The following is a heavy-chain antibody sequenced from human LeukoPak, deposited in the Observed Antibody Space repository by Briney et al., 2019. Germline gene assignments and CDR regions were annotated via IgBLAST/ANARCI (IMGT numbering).Heavy chain of an antibody. V-gene: IGHV4-4*02. CDR1: GGSISSSNW. D-gene: IGHD6-19*01. J-gene: IGHJ4*02. Sequence: SETLSLTCAVSGGSISSSNWWSWVRQPPGKGLEWIGEIYHSGSTNYNPSLKSRVTISVDKSKNQFSLKLSSVTAADTAVYYCARGDVAVAGTVYYWGQGTLVTVSS. CDR2: IYHSGST. CDR3: ARGDVAVAGTVYY.